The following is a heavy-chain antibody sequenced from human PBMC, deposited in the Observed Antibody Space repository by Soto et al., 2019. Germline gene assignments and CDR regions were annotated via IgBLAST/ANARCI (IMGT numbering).Heavy chain of an antibody. CDR2: IYYSGST. Sequence: SETLSLTYTVSGGSVSSGDYFWSWLRQSPGKRLEWIAYIYYSGSTNYNPSLKSRATISVDTSKSQVSLTLTSMTAADAALYYCARYPNYYYYGFHVSGPGTAVTV. V-gene: IGHV4-61*08. CDR1: GGSVSSGDYF. CDR3: ARYPNYYYYGFHV. J-gene: IGHJ6*02. D-gene: IGHD3-10*01.